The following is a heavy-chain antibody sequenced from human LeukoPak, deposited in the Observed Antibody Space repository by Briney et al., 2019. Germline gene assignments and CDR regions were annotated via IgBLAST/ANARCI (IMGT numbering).Heavy chain of an antibody. Sequence: PSETLSLTCTVSGGSISSYYWGWTRQPPGKGLEWFGSISYSGGTSYNPSLRSRVSISVDTSKNQFSLKLNSVTAADTAVYYCAREVEYYDSSGYRPHAFDIWGQGTVVTVSS. CDR2: ISYSGGT. J-gene: IGHJ3*02. CDR1: GGSISSYY. CDR3: AREVEYYDSSGYRPHAFDI. V-gene: IGHV4-39*02. D-gene: IGHD3-22*01.